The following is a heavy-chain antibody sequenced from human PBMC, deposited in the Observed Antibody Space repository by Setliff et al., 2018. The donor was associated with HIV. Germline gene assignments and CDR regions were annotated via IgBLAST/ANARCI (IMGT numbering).Heavy chain of an antibody. J-gene: IGHJ6*02. V-gene: IGHV4-31*03. Sequence: SETLSLTCTVSGGSISSGGYYWKWIRQYPVKGLEWIGHIYYNGRTLFNPALGTRLNMSVDTSENQFSLHLNSVTAADTAVYYCVRERRRSPLSYGLDVWGQGTTVTVSS. CDR2: IYYNGRT. CDR3: VRERRRSPLSYGLDV. CDR1: GGSISSGGYY.